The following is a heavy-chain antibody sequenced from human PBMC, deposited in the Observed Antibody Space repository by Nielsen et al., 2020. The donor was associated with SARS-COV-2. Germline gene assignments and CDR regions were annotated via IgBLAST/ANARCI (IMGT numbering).Heavy chain of an antibody. CDR1: GFPFSDST. D-gene: IGHD1-26*01. CDR2: IRSKANTYAT. V-gene: IGHV3-73*01. J-gene: IGHJ3*02. CDR3: TRVNPTSGSWFDAFDI. Sequence: GESLKISCAASGFPFSDSTMHWVRQASGKGLEWIGRIRSKANTYATGYAASVKGRFTISRDDSKNTAYLQMNSLKTEDTAVYYCTRVNPTSGSWFDAFDIWGQGTLVTVSS.